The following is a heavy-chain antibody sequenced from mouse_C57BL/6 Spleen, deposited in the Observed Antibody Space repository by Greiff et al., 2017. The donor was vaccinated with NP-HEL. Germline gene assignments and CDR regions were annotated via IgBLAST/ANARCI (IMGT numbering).Heavy chain of an antibody. V-gene: IGHV1-69*01. Sequence: QVQLQQPGAELVMPGASVKLSCKASGYTFTSYWMHWVKQRPGQGLEWIGEIDPSDSYTNYNQKFKGKSTLTVDKSSSTAYMQLSSLTSEDSAVYYGARKGIYYGYDVRYFDVWGTGTTVTVSS. D-gene: IGHD2-2*01. J-gene: IGHJ1*03. CDR3: ARKGIYYGYDVRYFDV. CDR1: GYTFTSYW. CDR2: IDPSDSYT.